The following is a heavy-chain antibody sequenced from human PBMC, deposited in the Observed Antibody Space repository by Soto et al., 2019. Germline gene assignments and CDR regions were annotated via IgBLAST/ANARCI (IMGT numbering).Heavy chain of an antibody. D-gene: IGHD3-16*02. J-gene: IGHJ6*02. V-gene: IGHV1-2*04. Sequence: ASVKVSCKASGYTFTGYYMHWVRQAPGQGLEWMGWINPNSGGTNYAQKFQGWVTMTRDTSISTAYMELSRLRSDDTAVYYCARERVMITFGGVIVRFGMDVWGQGTTVTVSS. CDR2: INPNSGGT. CDR1: GYTFTGYY. CDR3: ARERVMITFGGVIVRFGMDV.